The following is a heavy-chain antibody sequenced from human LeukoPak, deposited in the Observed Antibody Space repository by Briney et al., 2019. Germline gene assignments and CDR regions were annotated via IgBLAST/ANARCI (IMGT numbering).Heavy chain of an antibody. CDR3: ARDGGYSYGSDY. Sequence: GGSLRLSCAASGFSFSSYSMNWVRQAPGKGLEWVSSISNSNSFIYYADSVKGRFTISRDSTENSLYLQMNSLRAEDTAVYYCARDGGYSYGSDYWGQGTLVTVSS. D-gene: IGHD5-18*01. CDR1: GFSFSSYS. V-gene: IGHV3-21*01. J-gene: IGHJ4*02. CDR2: ISNSNSFI.